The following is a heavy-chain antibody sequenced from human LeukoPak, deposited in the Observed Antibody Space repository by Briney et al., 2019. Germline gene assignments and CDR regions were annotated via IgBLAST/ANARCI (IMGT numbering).Heavy chain of an antibody. CDR1: GYTFTTYG. CDR3: TTGGGGGH. Sequence: GASVKVSCTASGYTFTTYGITWIRQSPGQGLEWMGWISPYNGNTNYGLKFQGRLTLTTDTGTSTAYKELRSLQSDDSAVYYCTTGGGGGHWGQGTLVSVSS. D-gene: IGHD3-16*01. V-gene: IGHV1-18*01. CDR2: ISPYNGNT. J-gene: IGHJ4*02.